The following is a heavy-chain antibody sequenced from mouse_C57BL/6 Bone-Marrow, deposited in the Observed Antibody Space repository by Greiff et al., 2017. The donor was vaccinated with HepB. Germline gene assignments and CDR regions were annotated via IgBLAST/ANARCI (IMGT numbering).Heavy chain of an antibody. J-gene: IGHJ4*01. CDR1: GYTFTDYN. V-gene: IGHV1-18*01. CDR3: ASENAMDY. CDR2: INPNNGVT. Sequence: VQLQQSGPELVKPGASVKIPCKASGYTFTDYNMDWVKQSHGKSLEWIGDINPNNGVTIYNQKFKGKATLTVGKSSSTAYMELRSLTSEDSAVYYCASENAMDYWGQGTSVTVSS.